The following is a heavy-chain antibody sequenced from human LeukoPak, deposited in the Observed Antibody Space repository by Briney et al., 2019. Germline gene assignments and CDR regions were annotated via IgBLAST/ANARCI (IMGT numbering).Heavy chain of an antibody. CDR2: LNSESGGA. CDR1: GYTFTDYY. V-gene: IGHV1-2*02. CDR3: ARAGVGATYHYYYYMDV. Sequence: ASVKVSCKASGYTFTDYYIHWVRQAPGQGPEWMGWLNSESGGAKYAQRFQARVTITRNTSISTAYMELSSLRSEDTAVYYCARAGVGATYHYYYYMDVWGKGTTVTVSS. D-gene: IGHD1-26*01. J-gene: IGHJ6*03.